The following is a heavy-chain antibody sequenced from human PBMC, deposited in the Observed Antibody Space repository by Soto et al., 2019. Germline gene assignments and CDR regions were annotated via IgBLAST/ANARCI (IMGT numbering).Heavy chain of an antibody. CDR2: ISPSTSHI. Sequence: EVHLVESGGGLVKPGGSLRLSCAVSGFTFSTCTMNWVRQAPGKGLDWVSSISPSTSHIYYADSVKGRFTISRDNAKNSLFLQMTSLRAEDTAVYYCSGCSGGACHQNYGMDVWGQGTTVTVSS. CDR3: SGCSGGACHQNYGMDV. CDR1: GFTFSTCT. J-gene: IGHJ6*02. V-gene: IGHV3-21*01. D-gene: IGHD2-15*01.